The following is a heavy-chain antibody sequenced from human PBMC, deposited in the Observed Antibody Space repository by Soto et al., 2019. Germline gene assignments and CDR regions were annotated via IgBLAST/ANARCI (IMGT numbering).Heavy chain of an antibody. CDR2: ISNSGST. CDR1: GGSISSSRYY. CDR3: ARQGDCSGSSCYGY. D-gene: IGHD2-15*01. V-gene: IGHV4-39*01. Sequence: SETLSLTCTVSGGSISSSRYYWGWIRQPPGKGREGIGSISNSGSTYYNPSLKSRVTISVDTSKNQFSLRLTSVTAADTAVFYCARQGDCSGSSCYGYWGQGTLVTVSS. J-gene: IGHJ4*02.